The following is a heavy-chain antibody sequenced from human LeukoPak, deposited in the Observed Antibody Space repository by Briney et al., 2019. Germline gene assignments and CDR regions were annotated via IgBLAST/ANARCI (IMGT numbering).Heavy chain of an antibody. CDR2: ISYDGSNK. CDR1: GFTFSSYG. D-gene: IGHD4-11*01. V-gene: IGHV3-30*18. Sequence: GGSLRLSCAASGFTFSSYGMHWVRQAPGKGLEWVAVISYDGSNKYYADSVKGRFTISRDNSKNTLYLQMNSLRAEDTAVYYCAKPRKSRYSNYGVFGNFDFDYWGQGTLVTVSS. J-gene: IGHJ4*02. CDR3: AKPRKSRYSNYGVFGNFDFDY.